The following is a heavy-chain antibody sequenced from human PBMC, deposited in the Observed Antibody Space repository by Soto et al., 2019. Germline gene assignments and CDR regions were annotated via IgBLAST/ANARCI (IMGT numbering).Heavy chain of an antibody. CDR2: IYYNGNI. J-gene: IGHJ4*02. CDR3: AKDRRTEADGYAFDY. D-gene: IGHD2-15*01. V-gene: IGHV4-59*01. CDR1: GDTISGYD. Sequence: PSGSLVLTCTVSGDTISGYDLRWIRHPPGKGLQWIGYIYYNGNINYNPSLRGRITMSEDTSKKQFSMQMSSVTAADASVYVCAKDRRTEADGYAFDYWGQGALVTVSS.